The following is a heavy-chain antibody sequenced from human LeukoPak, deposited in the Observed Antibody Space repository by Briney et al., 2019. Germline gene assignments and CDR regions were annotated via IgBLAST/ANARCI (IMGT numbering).Heavy chain of an antibody. CDR2: INHSGST. D-gene: IGHD2-8*01. CDR3: ARGKSMGN. V-gene: IGHV4-34*01. CDR1: GGSFSGYY. Sequence: SGTLSLTCAVYGGSFSGYYWSWIRQPPGKGLEWIGEINHSGSTNYNPSLKSRVTISVDTSKNQFSLKLSSVTAADTAVYYCARGKSMGNWGQGTLVTVSS. J-gene: IGHJ4*02.